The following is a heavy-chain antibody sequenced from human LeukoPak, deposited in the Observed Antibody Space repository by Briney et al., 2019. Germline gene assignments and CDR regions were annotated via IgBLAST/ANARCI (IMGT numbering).Heavy chain of an antibody. Sequence: SETLSLTCTVSGGSISSGSYYWGWIRQPPGKGLEWIGSIYYSGSTYYNPSLKSRVTISVDTSKNQFSLKLSSVTAADTAVYYCARHYYDSSGYYYVRYWGQGTLVTVSS. CDR1: GGSISSGSYY. CDR3: ARHYYDSSGYYYVRY. D-gene: IGHD3-22*01. CDR2: IYYSGST. V-gene: IGHV4-39*01. J-gene: IGHJ4*02.